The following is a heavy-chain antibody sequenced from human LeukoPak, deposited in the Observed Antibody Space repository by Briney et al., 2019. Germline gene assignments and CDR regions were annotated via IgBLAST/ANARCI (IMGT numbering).Heavy chain of an antibody. CDR2: IYYSGST. D-gene: IGHD3-22*01. CDR1: GGSISSYY. CDR3: ARRNTMIERAFDI. V-gene: IGHV4-59*08. J-gene: IGHJ3*02. Sequence: KPSETLSLTCTVSGGSISSYYWSWIRQPPGKGLEWIGYIYYSGSTNYNPSLKSRVTISVDTSKNQFSLELSSVTAADTAVYYCARRNTMIERAFDIWGQGTMVTVSS.